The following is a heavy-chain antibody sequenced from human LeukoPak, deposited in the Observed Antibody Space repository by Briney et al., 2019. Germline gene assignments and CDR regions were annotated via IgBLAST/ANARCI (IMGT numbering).Heavy chain of an antibody. CDR3: ARSQYYYDGSGSAFDI. Sequence: SETLSLTCAVYGGSFSGYYWNWIRQPPGKGLEWIGEINQSGRTNYNPSLKSRVTISVDTSKNQFSLKLSSVTAADTAVYYCARSQYYYDGSGSAFDIWAQGTMVTVSS. CDR1: GGSFSGYY. J-gene: IGHJ3*02. CDR2: INQSGRT. V-gene: IGHV4-34*01. D-gene: IGHD3-22*01.